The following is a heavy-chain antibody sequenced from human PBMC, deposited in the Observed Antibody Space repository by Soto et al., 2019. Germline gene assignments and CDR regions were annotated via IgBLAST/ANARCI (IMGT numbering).Heavy chain of an antibody. D-gene: IGHD7-27*01. J-gene: IGHJ4*02. CDR2: TYYRSKWYN. CDR1: GDSVSSNSAA. Sequence: QSQTLSLTCAISGDSVSSNSAAWNWIRQSPSRGLEWLGRTYYRSKWYNDYAVSVKSRITINPDTSKNQFSLQLNSVTPEDTAVYYCARGTAKTGDVPFDYWGQGTLVTVSS. CDR3: ARGTAKTGDVPFDY. V-gene: IGHV6-1*01.